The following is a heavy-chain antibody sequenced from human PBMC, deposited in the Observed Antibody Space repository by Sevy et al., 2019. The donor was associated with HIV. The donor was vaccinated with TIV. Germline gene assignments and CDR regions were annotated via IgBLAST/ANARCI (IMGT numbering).Heavy chain of an antibody. V-gene: IGHV3-30*14. J-gene: IGHJ3*02. Sequence: GGSLRLSCAASGFAFSSYTVHWVRQAPDKGLEWVALISCDESIEYYADSVRGRFTISRDTSVCTQYLQMSSLRAEDTAVYYCAREGNYGDSGDAFDIWGQGTLVTVSS. CDR3: AREGNYGDSGDAFDI. CDR2: ISCDESIE. CDR1: GFAFSSYT. D-gene: IGHD4-17*01.